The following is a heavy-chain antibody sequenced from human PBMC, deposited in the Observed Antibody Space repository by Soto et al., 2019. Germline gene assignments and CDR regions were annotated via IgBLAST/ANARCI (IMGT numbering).Heavy chain of an antibody. J-gene: IGHJ4*02. CDR3: VKERVPYQLLCLFDY. CDR1: GFTFNNNA. Sequence: EVQLLESGGGLVQPGGSLRRSCTASGFTFNNNAMSWVRQAPGKGLEWVSIISGSGGSTLYADSVKGRFTISRDNSKNTVYLLMNSLRAEDTAIYYCVKERVPYQLLCLFDYWGQGTLVTVSS. CDR2: ISGSGGST. D-gene: IGHD2-2*01. V-gene: IGHV3-23*01.